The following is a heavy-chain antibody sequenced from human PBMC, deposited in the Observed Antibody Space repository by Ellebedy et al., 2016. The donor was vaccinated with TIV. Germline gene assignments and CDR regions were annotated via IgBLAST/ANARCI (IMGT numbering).Heavy chain of an antibody. D-gene: IGHD4-23*01. CDR3: ASGGNSAS. Sequence: GESLKISXTASGLTFSAYSMHWVRQSPDMGLEWLAVISSDGTNIHYADSVKGRFTISRDNSTNTLHLQMTGLRPEDTAVYYCASGGNSASWGQGTLVAVSS. J-gene: IGHJ5*02. CDR2: ISSDGTNI. CDR1: GLTFSAYS. V-gene: IGHV3-30-3*01.